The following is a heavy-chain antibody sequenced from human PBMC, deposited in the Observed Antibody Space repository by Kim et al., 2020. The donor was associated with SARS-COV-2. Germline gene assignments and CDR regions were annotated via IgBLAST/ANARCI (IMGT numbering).Heavy chain of an antibody. J-gene: IGHJ5*02. CDR2: ISYDGSNK. D-gene: IGHD3-10*01. Sequence: GGSLRLSCAASGFTFSSYAMHWVRQAPGKGLEWVAVISYDGSNKYYADSVKGRFTISRDNSKNTLYLQMNSLRAEDTAVYYCASSGYGSGSYYLADPWG. V-gene: IGHV3-30*04. CDR3: ASSGYGSGSYYLADP. CDR1: GFTFSSYA.